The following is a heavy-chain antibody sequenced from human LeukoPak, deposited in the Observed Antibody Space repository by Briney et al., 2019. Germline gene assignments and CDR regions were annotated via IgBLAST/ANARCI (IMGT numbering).Heavy chain of an antibody. D-gene: IGHD6-19*01. Sequence: ASVKVSCKAFGGSFSSEAISWVRQAPGQGLEWMGGIIPIFGTANYAQKFQGRVTITTDESTSTAYMELSSLRSEDTAVYYCAGRGYSGWSYYYYYMDVWGKGTTVTVSS. CDR3: AGRGYSGWSYYYYYMDV. CDR2: IIPIFGTA. V-gene: IGHV1-69*05. J-gene: IGHJ6*03. CDR1: GGSFSSEA.